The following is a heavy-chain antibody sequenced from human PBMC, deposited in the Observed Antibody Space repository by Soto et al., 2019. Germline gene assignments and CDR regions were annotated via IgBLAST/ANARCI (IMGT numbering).Heavy chain of an antibody. D-gene: IGHD1-26*01. Sequence: QVQLVESGGGVVQPGRSLRLSCAASGFTFSNYGMHWVRQAPGKGLEWVAVIWYDGSNKYYADSLKGRFTISRDNSKNTLYLPMNSLRAEDTAVYYCAGGLVSGSNTVLGYLGQGTLVTVSS. V-gene: IGHV3-33*01. J-gene: IGHJ4*02. CDR2: IWYDGSNK. CDR1: GFTFSNYG. CDR3: AGGLVSGSNTVLGY.